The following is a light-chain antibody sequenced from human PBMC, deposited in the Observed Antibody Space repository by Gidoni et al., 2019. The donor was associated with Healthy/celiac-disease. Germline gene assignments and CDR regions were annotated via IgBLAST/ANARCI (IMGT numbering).Light chain of an antibody. Sequence: QSALTHPASVSGSPGQSITISCTGTSSDVGGYNYVSWYQQHPGNAPKLMIYEVSTRPPGVSTRFSGSKSGNTASLTISGLQAEDEADYYCSSDTSSGTLMVFGGGTKLTVL. V-gene: IGLV2-14*01. CDR2: EVS. J-gene: IGLJ2*01. CDR3: SSDTSSGTLMV. CDR1: SSDVGGYNY.